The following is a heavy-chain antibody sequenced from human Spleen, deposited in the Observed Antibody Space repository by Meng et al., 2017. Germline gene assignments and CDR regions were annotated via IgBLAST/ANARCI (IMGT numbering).Heavy chain of an antibody. D-gene: IGHD3-22*01. Sequence: SETLSLTCTVSGYSISSAYYWGWIRQPPGKGLEWIGSIYRSGNAYYNPSLKSRVTISVDTSKNQFSLKLSSVTAADTAVYYCARLTGGYYQPRDYWGQGTLVTVSS. J-gene: IGHJ4*02. V-gene: IGHV4-38-2*02. CDR1: GYSISSAYY. CDR3: ARLTGGYYQPRDY. CDR2: IYRSGNA.